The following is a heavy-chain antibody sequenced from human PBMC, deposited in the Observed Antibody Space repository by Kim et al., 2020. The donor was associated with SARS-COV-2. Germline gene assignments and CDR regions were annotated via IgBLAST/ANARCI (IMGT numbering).Heavy chain of an antibody. Sequence: SETLSLTCTVSGGSISSYYWSWIRQPPGKGLEWIGYIYYSGSTNYNPPLKSRVTISVDTSKNQFSLKLSSVTAADTAVYYCARAPYCSSTSCYWFDPWGQGTLVTVSS. CDR1: GGSISSYY. V-gene: IGHV4-59*13. CDR3: ARAPYCSSTSCYWFDP. J-gene: IGHJ5*02. D-gene: IGHD2-2*01. CDR2: IYYSGST.